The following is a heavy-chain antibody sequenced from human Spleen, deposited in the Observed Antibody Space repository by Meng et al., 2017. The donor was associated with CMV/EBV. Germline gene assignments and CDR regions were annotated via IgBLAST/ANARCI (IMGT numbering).Heavy chain of an antibody. CDR1: SISSGGFY. Sequence: SISSGGFYWSWIRQLPGKGLEWIGYVFHSGSTYYNPSLRSRVIISVDTSKKQFSLTLASVTAADTALYYCAALNCSSTSCYNYFDYWGQGTLVTVSS. CDR3: AALNCSSTSCYNYFDY. D-gene: IGHD2-2*02. V-gene: IGHV4-31*02. J-gene: IGHJ4*02. CDR2: VFHSGST.